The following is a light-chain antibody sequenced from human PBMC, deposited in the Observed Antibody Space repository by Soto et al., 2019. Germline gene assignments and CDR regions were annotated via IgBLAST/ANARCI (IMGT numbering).Light chain of an antibody. CDR1: QGISSF. Sequence: DIQMTQSRSSLSASVGDRVTITCRASQGISSFLAWFQQKPGKAPKSLIYDASSLQSGVPSRFSGSGSDTHFTLTISSLQPEDFATYYCQQYHSYPASFGQGTKVEIK. CDR2: DAS. CDR3: QQYHSYPAS. J-gene: IGKJ1*01. V-gene: IGKV1-16*01.